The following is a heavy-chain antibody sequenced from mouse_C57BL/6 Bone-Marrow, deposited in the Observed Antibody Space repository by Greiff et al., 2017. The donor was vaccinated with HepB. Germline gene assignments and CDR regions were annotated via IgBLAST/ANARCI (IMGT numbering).Heavy chain of an antibody. Sequence: QVQLKESGAELARPGASVKLSCKASGYTFTSYGISWVKQRTGQGLEWIGEIYPRSGNTYYNEKFKGKATLTADKSSSTAYMELRSLTSEDSAVYFCARWRLLRGYAMDYWGQGTSVTVSS. J-gene: IGHJ4*01. V-gene: IGHV1-81*01. CDR2: IYPRSGNT. D-gene: IGHD2-3*01. CDR3: ARWRLLRGYAMDY. CDR1: GYTFTSYG.